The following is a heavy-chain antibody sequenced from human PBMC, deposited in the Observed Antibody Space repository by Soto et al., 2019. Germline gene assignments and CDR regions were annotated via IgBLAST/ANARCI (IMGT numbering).Heavy chain of an antibody. CDR2: IYYSGST. J-gene: IGHJ5*02. Sequence: QVQLQESGPGLVKPSQTLSLTCTVSGGSISSGDYYWSWIRQPPGKGLEWIGYIYYSGSTYYNPSLKSRVTISVDTSKSPFSLQLSSVTTADTAVYYCASSGYCTDGVCDTLLAPWGQGTLVTVSS. CDR1: GGSISSGDYY. V-gene: IGHV4-30-4*01. CDR3: ASSGYCTDGVCDTLLAP. D-gene: IGHD2-8*01.